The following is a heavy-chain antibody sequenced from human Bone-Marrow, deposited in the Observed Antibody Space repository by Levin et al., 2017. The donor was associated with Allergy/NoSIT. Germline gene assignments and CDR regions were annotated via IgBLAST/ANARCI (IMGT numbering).Heavy chain of an antibody. CDR3: AAISGSYVAY. D-gene: IGHD6-19*01. Sequence: SGGSLRLSCAASGFTFTSYAMNWVRQAPGKGLEWVSGISGSGGTTNYADSMEGRFTISRDTSKNTLYLQMSSLRVEDTAVYYCAAISGSYVAYRGQGTLVTVSS. CDR1: GFTFTSYA. CDR2: ISGSGGTT. V-gene: IGHV3-23*01. J-gene: IGHJ4*02.